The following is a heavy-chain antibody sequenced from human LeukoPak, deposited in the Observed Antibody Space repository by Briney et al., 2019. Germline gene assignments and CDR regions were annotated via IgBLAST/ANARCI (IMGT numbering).Heavy chain of an antibody. CDR2: ISVYSGNT. CDR1: GYTFASSG. V-gene: IGHV1-18*01. CDR3: ARDRFPYGGYAFLDY. J-gene: IGHJ4*02. Sequence: AASVKVSCKASGYTFASSGISWVRQAPGQGLEWMGWISVYSGNTNYAQKLQGRVTMTTDTSTNTAYMELRSLRSDDSAVYYCARDRFPYGGYAFLDYWGQGTVVTVSS. D-gene: IGHD4-17*01.